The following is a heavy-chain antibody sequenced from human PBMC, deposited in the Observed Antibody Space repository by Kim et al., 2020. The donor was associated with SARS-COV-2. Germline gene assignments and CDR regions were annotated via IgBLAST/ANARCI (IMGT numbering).Heavy chain of an antibody. CDR3: AKAHKKRFGAEYFQH. D-gene: IGHD3-10*01. Sequence: DSVKGRFTISRDNSKNTLYLQMNSLRAEDTAVYYCAKAHKKRFGAEYFQHWGQGTLVTVSS. J-gene: IGHJ1*01. V-gene: IGHV3-23*01.